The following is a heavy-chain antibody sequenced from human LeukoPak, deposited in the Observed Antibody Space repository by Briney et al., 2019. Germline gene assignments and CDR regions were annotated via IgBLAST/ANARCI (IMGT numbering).Heavy chain of an antibody. J-gene: IGHJ6*03. D-gene: IGHD3-16*01. Sequence: GGSLRLSCAASGFTFSNYWMRWVRHAPGKGLVWVSRINSDGSSTSYADSVKGRFTISRDNAKNTLYLQMNSLRAEDTAVYYCARVSRGSYFGYYYYYMDVWGKGATVTVSS. V-gene: IGHV3-74*01. CDR3: ARVSRGSYFGYYYYYMDV. CDR1: GFTFSNYW. CDR2: INSDGSST.